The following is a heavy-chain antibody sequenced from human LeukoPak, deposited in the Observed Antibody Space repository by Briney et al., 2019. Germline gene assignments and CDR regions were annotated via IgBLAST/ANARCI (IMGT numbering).Heavy chain of an antibody. D-gene: IGHD5-24*01. Sequence: PSETLSLTCSVSGTSITPYSWSWIRQPPGRGLEWIGYFYTSGNTHHNPSLQSRVTMSIDASKNQFSLRLSSMTAADTAVYYCARHRAEMATITDDTFDMWGQGTMVTVSS. V-gene: IGHV4-4*08. CDR1: GTSITPYS. CDR3: ARHRAEMATITDDTFDM. J-gene: IGHJ3*02. CDR2: FYTSGNT.